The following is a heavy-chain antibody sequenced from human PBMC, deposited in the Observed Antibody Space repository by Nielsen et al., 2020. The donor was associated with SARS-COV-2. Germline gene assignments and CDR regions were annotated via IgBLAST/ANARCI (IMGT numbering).Heavy chain of an antibody. D-gene: IGHD4-17*01. V-gene: IGHV3-21*01. CDR3: ARARGAYGDYYYYYYTDV. Sequence: GGSLRLSCAASGFTFSSYSMNWVRQAPGKGLESVSSISSSSSYIYYADSVKGRFTISRDNAKNSLYLQMNSLRAEDTAVYYCARARGAYGDYYYYYYTDVWGKGTTVTVSS. CDR2: ISSSSSYI. CDR1: GFTFSSYS. J-gene: IGHJ6*03.